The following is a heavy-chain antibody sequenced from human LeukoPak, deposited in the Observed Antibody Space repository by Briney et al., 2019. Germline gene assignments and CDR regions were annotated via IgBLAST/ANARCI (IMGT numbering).Heavy chain of an antibody. CDR2: IYYSGST. CDR3: ARDSIFGVGYMDV. D-gene: IGHD3-3*01. CDR1: GGSISSSSYY. V-gene: IGHV4-39*07. J-gene: IGHJ6*03. Sequence: SETLSLTRTVSGGSISSSSYYWGWIRQPPGKGLEWIGSIYYSGSTHYNPSLKSRVTISVDTSKNQFSLKLSSVTAADTAVYYCARDSIFGVGYMDVWGKGTTVTVSS.